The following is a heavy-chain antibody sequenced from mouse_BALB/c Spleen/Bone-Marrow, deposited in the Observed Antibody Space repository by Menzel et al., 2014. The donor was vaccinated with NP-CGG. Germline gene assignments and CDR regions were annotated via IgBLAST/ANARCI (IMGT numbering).Heavy chain of an antibody. CDR1: GFNIKDAY. Sequence: EVQRVESGAELVKPGASVKLSCTASGFNIKDAYMHWVKHRPAQGLEWIGRIAPSNGNTEYDPKFLDKATITADTSSNTAYLQLSSLTSEDTAVYSCARSPGEVNYWGQGTLVTVSA. CDR3: ARSPGEVNY. CDR2: IAPSNGNT. V-gene: IGHV14-3*02. D-gene: IGHD1-3*01. J-gene: IGHJ3*01.